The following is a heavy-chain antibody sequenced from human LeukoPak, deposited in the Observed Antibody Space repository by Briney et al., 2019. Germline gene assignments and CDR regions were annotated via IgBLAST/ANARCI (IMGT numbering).Heavy chain of an antibody. J-gene: IGHJ4*02. CDR1: GFTFSSYG. Sequence: PGRSLRLSCAASGFTFSSYGMHWVRQAPGKGLEWVAVIWYDGSNKYYADSVKGRFTISRDNSKNTLYLQMNSLRAEDTAVYYCASGSGSPFDYFDYWGQGTLVTVSS. CDR2: IWYDGSNK. V-gene: IGHV3-33*01. D-gene: IGHD1-26*01. CDR3: ASGSGSPFDYFDY.